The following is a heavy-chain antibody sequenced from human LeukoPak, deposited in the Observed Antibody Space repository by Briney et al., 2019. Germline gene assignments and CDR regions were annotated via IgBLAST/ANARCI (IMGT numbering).Heavy chain of an antibody. D-gene: IGHD3-3*02. CDR3: ARIGPILGAAWADY. CDR1: GYSISSNHW. CDR2: IFYAGST. J-gene: IGHJ4*02. V-gene: IGHV4-28*01. Sequence: PSETLSLTCAVSGYSISSNHWWGWIRQPPGKGLEWIGYIFYAGSTYYNPSLKSRVTMSVDTSKNQFSLRLSSVTAVDTAVYYCARIGPILGAAWADYWGQGTLVSVSS.